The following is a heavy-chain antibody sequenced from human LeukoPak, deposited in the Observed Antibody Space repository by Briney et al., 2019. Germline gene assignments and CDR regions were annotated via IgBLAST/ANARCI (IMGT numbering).Heavy chain of an antibody. CDR3: ARDMAILTGVNWFDP. D-gene: IGHD3-9*01. CDR1: GASFSDYY. J-gene: IGHJ5*02. Sequence: SETLSLTCVVYGASFSDYYWTWIRQPPGKGLEWIGEINHSGSANYNPSLKSRVTISVDTSKNQFSLKLSSVTAADTAVYYCARDMAILTGVNWFDPWGQGTLVTVSS. V-gene: IGHV4-34*01. CDR2: INHSGSA.